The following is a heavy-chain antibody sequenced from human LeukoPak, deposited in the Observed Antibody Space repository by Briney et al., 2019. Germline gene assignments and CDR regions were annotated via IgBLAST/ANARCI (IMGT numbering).Heavy chain of an antibody. CDR2: IIPIFGTA. CDR1: GGTFSSYA. Sequence: SVKVSCKASGGTFSSYAISWVRQAPGQGLEWMGGIIPIFGTANYAQKFQGRVTITADKSTSTAYMELSSLRSEDTAVYYCASKSCSSTRCYSPWYYYYGMDVWGQGTTVTVSS. V-gene: IGHV1-69*06. D-gene: IGHD2-2*01. J-gene: IGHJ6*02. CDR3: ASKSCSSTRCYSPWYYYYGMDV.